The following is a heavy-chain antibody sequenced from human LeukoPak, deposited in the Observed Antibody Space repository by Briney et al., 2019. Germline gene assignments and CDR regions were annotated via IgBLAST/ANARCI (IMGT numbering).Heavy chain of an antibody. D-gene: IGHD3-9*01. Sequence: PGGSLRLSCAASGFTFSSYAMSCVRQAPGKGLEWVSAISGSGGSTYYADSVKGRFTISRDNSKNTLYLQMNSLRAEDTAVYYFAKTIFGHPTFHYWGQGTLVTVSS. CDR1: GFTFSSYA. CDR2: ISGSGGST. CDR3: AKTIFGHPTFHY. V-gene: IGHV3-23*01. J-gene: IGHJ4*02.